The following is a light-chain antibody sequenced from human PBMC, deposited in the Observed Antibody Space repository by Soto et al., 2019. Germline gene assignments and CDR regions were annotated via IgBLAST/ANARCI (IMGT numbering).Light chain of an antibody. CDR2: GAS. V-gene: IGKV1-39*01. J-gene: IGKJ4*01. Sequence: DIQMTQSPSSLSASVGDRVTITCRASQSISTYLNWYQQKPGKAPKVLIYGASSLQSGVPSRFSGGGSGTDFTLSISSLQPEDFATYYCQQTYSAPLTFGGGTNVEIK. CDR3: QQTYSAPLT. CDR1: QSISTY.